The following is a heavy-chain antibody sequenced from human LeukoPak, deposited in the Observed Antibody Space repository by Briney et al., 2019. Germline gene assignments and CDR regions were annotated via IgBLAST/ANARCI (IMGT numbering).Heavy chain of an antibody. CDR2: IIPFFGTA. CDR3: ARDFRYGSGSYYPNWFDP. Sequence: GASVTVSCKASGCTFSSYAISWVRQAPGQGLEWMGWIIPFFGTANDAQKFQGRVTITTDESTSTAYMELGSLRSEDTAVYCCARDFRYGSGSYYPNWFDPWGQGTLVTVSS. CDR1: GCTFSSYA. D-gene: IGHD3-10*01. V-gene: IGHV1-69*05. J-gene: IGHJ5*02.